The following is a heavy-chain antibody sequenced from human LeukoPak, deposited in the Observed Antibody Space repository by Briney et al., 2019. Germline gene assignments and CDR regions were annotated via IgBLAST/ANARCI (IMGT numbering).Heavy chain of an antibody. CDR3: AKGWNGDYAVF. CDR1: VFTFSSFV. V-gene: IGHV3-30*18. J-gene: IGHJ4*02. CDR2: ISYDGSNK. D-gene: IGHD1-1*01. Sequence: GGSLTHTCAASVFTFSSFVLDWVRQAPGKGLEWVALISYDGSNKYYTDSVKGRFTIPRDNSKNTLYLQMNSPRAEDTAVYYCAKGWNGDYAVFWGPRVLVTVSS.